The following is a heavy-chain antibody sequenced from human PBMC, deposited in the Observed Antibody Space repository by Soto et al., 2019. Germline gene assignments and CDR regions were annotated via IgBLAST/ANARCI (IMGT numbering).Heavy chain of an antibody. CDR1: VCSISGCLHS. CDR3: AREIMPLTNDWYFDL. V-gene: IGHV4-30-4*01. D-gene: IGHD2-8*01. Sequence: SETLSLTCNVSVCSISGCLHSWSWIRQPPGKGLEWIGHIFDSGSTYYNPSLKSQLTISVDTSKNQFSLRLSSVTAADTAVYYCAREIMPLTNDWYFDLWGRGTLVTGSS. J-gene: IGHJ2*01. CDR2: IFDSGST.